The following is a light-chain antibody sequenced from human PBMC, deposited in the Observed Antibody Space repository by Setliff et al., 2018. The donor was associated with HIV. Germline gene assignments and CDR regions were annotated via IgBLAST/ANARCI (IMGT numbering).Light chain of an antibody. Sequence: QSVLAQPASVSGSPGQSITMSCTGTSSDVGGYDYVSWYQQHPGKAPKLMIYDVRNRPSGVSNRFSGSKSGSTASLTISGLQAEDEADYYCSSWTSTKYVFGTGTKVTVL. J-gene: IGLJ1*01. V-gene: IGLV2-14*03. CDR1: SSDVGGYDY. CDR3: SSWTSTKYV. CDR2: DVR.